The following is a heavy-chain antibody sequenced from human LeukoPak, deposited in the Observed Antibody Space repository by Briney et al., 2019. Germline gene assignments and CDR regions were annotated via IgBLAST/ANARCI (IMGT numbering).Heavy chain of an antibody. CDR2: INSGGSGT. CDR1: GFPLSSYW. Sequence: GGSLRLSCAASGFPLSSYWMHWVRQTAGKGLVWVSRINSGGSGTSYADSVGGRFTISRDNAKNSLYLQMNSLRAEDAAVYYCARALVPHYYYYGMDVWGQGTTVTVSS. V-gene: IGHV3-74*01. J-gene: IGHJ6*02. D-gene: IGHD2-2*01. CDR3: ARALVPHYYYYGMDV.